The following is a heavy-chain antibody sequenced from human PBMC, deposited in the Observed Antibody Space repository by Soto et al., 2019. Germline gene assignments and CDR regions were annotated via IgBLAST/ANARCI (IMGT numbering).Heavy chain of an antibody. J-gene: IGHJ4*02. CDR1: GGSFSGYY. CDR2: INHSGST. CDR3: ATSHSSGWLHY. Sequence: SETLSLTCAVYGGSFSGYYWSWIRQPPGKGLEWIGEINHSGSTNYNPSFKSRVTIAVDTTKNPFTLKLSSVTAADVSVYDCATSHSSGWLHYWGQGTLVTVSS. V-gene: IGHV4-34*01. D-gene: IGHD6-19*01.